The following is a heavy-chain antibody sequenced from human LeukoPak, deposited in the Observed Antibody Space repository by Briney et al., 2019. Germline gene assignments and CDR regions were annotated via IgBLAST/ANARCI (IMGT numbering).Heavy chain of an antibody. Sequence: GGSLRLSCAPSGFTFSSYAMNWVRQAPGRGLEWVSTISGSGGSTYYADSVKGRFTISRDNSKNTLYLQMNSLRAEDTAVYYCAKYLGSGTSFDDWGQGTLVTVSS. CDR2: ISGSGGST. CDR3: AKYLGSGTSFDD. V-gene: IGHV3-23*01. J-gene: IGHJ4*02. CDR1: GFTFSSYA. D-gene: IGHD3-10*01.